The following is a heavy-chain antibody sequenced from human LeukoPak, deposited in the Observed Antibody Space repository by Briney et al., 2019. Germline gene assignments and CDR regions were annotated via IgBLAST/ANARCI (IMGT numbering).Heavy chain of an antibody. V-gene: IGHV4-34*01. Sequence: PSETLSLTCAVYGGSFSGYYWSWIRQPPGKGLEWIGEINHSGSTNYNPSLKSRVTISVDTSKNQFSLKLSSVTAADTAVYYCASLSSWYMSLVYWGQGTLVTVSS. J-gene: IGHJ4*02. D-gene: IGHD6-13*01. CDR2: INHSGST. CDR3: ASLSSWYMSLVY. CDR1: GGSFSGYY.